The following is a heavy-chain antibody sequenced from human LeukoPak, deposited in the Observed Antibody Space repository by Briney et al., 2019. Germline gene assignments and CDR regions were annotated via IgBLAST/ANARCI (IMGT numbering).Heavy chain of an antibody. V-gene: IGHV3-33*01. D-gene: IGHD4-11*01. CDR2: IWYDGSNK. J-gene: IGHJ6*02. CDR1: GFTFSSYG. Sequence: GGSLRLSCAASGFTFSSYGMHWVRQAPGKGLEWVAVIWYDGSNKYYADSVKGRFTISRDNSKNTLYLQMNSLRAEDTAVYYCARGADSNNYYYYYGMDVWGQGTTVTVSS. CDR3: ARGADSNNYYYYYGMDV.